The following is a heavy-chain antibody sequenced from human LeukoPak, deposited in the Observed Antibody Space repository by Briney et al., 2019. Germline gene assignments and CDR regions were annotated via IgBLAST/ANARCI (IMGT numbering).Heavy chain of an antibody. V-gene: IGHV3-23*01. CDR2: ISGSAGGT. CDR3: AKRGVVIRVILVGFHKEAYYFDS. J-gene: IGHJ4*02. CDR1: GITLSNYG. D-gene: IGHD3-22*01. Sequence: GGSLRLSCAVSGITLSNYGMSWVRQAPGKGLEWVPGISGSAGGTNYADSVKGRFTISRDNSKNTLHLQMNRLRAEDTAVYFCAKRGVVIRVILVGFHKEAYYFDSWGQGALVTVSS.